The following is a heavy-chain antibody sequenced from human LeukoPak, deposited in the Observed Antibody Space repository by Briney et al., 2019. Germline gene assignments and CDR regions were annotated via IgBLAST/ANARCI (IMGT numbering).Heavy chain of an antibody. CDR2: INHSGST. Sequence: PSETLSLTCAVYGGSFSGYYWSWIRQPPGKGLEWTGEINHSGSTNYSPSLKSRVTISVDTSKNQFSLKLSSVTAADTAVYYCARGAQYFYGSGSYLAYWGQGTLVTVSS. V-gene: IGHV4-34*01. D-gene: IGHD3-10*01. J-gene: IGHJ4*02. CDR3: ARGAQYFYGSGSYLAY. CDR1: GGSFSGYY.